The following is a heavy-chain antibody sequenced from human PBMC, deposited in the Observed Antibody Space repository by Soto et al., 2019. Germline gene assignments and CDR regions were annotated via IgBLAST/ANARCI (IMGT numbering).Heavy chain of an antibody. CDR1: GYTFTSYD. J-gene: IGHJ6*02. V-gene: IGHV1-8*01. Sequence: QVKLVQSGAEVKKPGASVKVSCKASGYTFTSYDINWVRQATGQGLEWMGWMNPNSGNTGYAQKFQGRVTMTRNTSISTAYMELSSLRSEDTAVYYCAREYYDFWSGYPLYYYYGMDVWGQGTTVTVSS. D-gene: IGHD3-3*01. CDR2: MNPNSGNT. CDR3: AREYYDFWSGYPLYYYYGMDV.